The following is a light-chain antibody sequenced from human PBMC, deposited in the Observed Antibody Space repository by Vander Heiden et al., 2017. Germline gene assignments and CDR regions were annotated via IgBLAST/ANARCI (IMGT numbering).Light chain of an antibody. CDR1: QSILSSSDNNNY. CDR3: QHDYGAPLS. J-gene: IGKJ4*01. CDR2: SAS. Sequence: DIVMTQSPDSLAVSLGERATINCKSSQSILSSSDNNNYLAWFQQKPGQPPKLLIYSASTRGSGVPDRFSGSGSGTDFTLSISSLQAEDVAVYFCQHDYGAPLSFGGGTKVELK. V-gene: IGKV4-1*01.